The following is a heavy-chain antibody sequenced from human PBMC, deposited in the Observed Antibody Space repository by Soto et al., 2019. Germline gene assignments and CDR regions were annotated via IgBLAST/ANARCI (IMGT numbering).Heavy chain of an antibody. Sequence: PGGSLRLSCAASGFTFSSYGMHWVRQAPGKGLERVAVIWYDGSNKYYADSVKGRFTISRDNSKNTLYLQMNSLRAEDTAVYYCARLRSIAVAGQFFDYWGQGTLVTVSS. D-gene: IGHD6-19*01. V-gene: IGHV3-33*01. CDR2: IWYDGSNK. CDR3: ARLRSIAVAGQFFDY. CDR1: GFTFSSYG. J-gene: IGHJ4*02.